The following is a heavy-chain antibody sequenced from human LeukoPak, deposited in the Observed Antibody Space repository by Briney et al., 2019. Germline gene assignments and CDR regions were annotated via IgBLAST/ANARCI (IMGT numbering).Heavy chain of an antibody. CDR1: GFTFDDYA. CDR2: ITGDGGSI. Sequence: AGGSLRLSCAASGFTFDDYAMHWVRQAPGKGLEWVPLITGDGGSIYYADSLRGRFTISRDSSKNSLYLQMDGLRAEDTALYYCAKDLKPQAPPHVSNYYSYAMDVWGQGTTVTVSS. V-gene: IGHV3-43*02. CDR3: AKDLKPQAPPHVSNYYSYAMDV. J-gene: IGHJ6*02. D-gene: IGHD5/OR15-5a*01.